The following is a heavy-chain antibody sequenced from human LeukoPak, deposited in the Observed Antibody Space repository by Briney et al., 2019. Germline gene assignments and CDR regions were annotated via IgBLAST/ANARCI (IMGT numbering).Heavy chain of an antibody. CDR1: GGTFSSYA. CDR3: ARDQGCSSTSCPDPYYYYYMDV. J-gene: IGHJ6*03. D-gene: IGHD2-2*01. V-gene: IGHV1-69*13. CDR2: IIPIFGTA. Sequence: SVKVSCKASGGTFSSYAISWVRQAPGQGLEWMGRIIPIFGTANYAQKFQGRVTITADESTSTAYMELSSLRSEDTAVYYCARDQGCSSTSCPDPYYYYYMDVWGKGTTVTVSS.